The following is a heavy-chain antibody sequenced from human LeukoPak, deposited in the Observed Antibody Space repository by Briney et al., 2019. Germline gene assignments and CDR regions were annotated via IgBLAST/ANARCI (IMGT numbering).Heavy chain of an antibody. Sequence: PSETLSLTCAVYGGSFSNYYWSWIRQPPGKGLEWIGEINHSGSTNYNPSLKSRVTISVDTSKNQFSLKLSSVTAADTAVYYCASLGRNDYSTQVPPSWGQGTLVTVSS. CDR1: GGSFSNYY. J-gene: IGHJ4*02. CDR3: ASLGRNDYSTQVPPS. V-gene: IGHV4-34*01. CDR2: INHSGST. D-gene: IGHD4-11*01.